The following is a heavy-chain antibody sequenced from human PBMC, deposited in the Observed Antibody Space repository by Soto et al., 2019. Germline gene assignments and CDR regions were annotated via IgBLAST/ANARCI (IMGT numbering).Heavy chain of an antibody. V-gene: IGHV2-5*02. CDR2: IYWDDDK. Sequence: GSGPTLVNPTQTLTLTCTFSGFSLSSTRVAVGWIRQPPGKALEWLALIYWDDDKRYSPFLKSRLTITKDTSKNQVVLTMTNMDPVDTATYYCAHSVVAGLGYYFDYWGQGTLVTSPQ. J-gene: IGHJ4*02. D-gene: IGHD6-19*01. CDR1: GFSLSSTRVA. CDR3: AHSVVAGLGYYFDY.